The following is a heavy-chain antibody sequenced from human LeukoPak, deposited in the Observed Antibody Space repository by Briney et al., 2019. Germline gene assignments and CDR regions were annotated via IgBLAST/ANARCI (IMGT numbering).Heavy chain of an antibody. J-gene: IGHJ4*02. V-gene: IGHV3-21*01. CDR2: ISSSSSYI. CDR1: GFTFSSYS. Sequence: TGGSLRLSCAASGFTFSSYSMNWVRQAPGKGLEWVSSISSSSSYIYYADSVKGRFTISRDNAKNSLYLQMNSLRAEDTAVYYCARDSDSSGYLVRFDYWGQGTLVTVSS. CDR3: ARDSDSSGYLVRFDY. D-gene: IGHD3-22*01.